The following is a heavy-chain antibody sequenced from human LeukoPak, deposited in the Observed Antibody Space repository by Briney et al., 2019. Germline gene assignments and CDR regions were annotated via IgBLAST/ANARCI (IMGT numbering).Heavy chain of an antibody. D-gene: IGHD5-24*01. V-gene: IGHV4-34*01. Sequence: PSETLSLTCAVYGGSFSGYYWSWIRQPPGKGLEWIGSIYYSGSTYYNPSLKSRVTISVDTSKNQFSLKLSFVTAADTAVYYCARINSEMATITYYFDYWGQGTLVTVSS. CDR3: ARINSEMATITYYFDY. CDR1: GGSFSGYY. J-gene: IGHJ4*02. CDR2: IYYSGST.